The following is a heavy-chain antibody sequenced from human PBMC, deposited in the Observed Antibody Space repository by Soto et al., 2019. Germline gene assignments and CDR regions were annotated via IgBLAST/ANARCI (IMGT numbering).Heavy chain of an antibody. Sequence: SETLSLTCTVSGCSISSSTYYWGWIRQPPGKGLEWIGSVYYSGSTYYNPSLKRRVTISVDTSNNQFSLKLNSLTAADPAVYYCARHQYYYDSSGHTLDYWGQGTLVTVSS. CDR3: ARHQYYYDSSGHTLDY. V-gene: IGHV4-39*01. CDR1: GCSISSSTYY. J-gene: IGHJ4*02. D-gene: IGHD3-22*01. CDR2: VYYSGST.